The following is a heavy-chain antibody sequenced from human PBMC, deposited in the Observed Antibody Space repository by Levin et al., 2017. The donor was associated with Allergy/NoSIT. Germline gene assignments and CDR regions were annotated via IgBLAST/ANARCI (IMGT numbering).Heavy chain of an antibody. J-gene: IGHJ4*02. Sequence: SGPTLVKPTQTLTLTCTFSGFSLSPSGVGVGWIRQPPGKALEWLALIYWDDENRYSPSLKSRLTITKDTSKNQVVLTMTNMGPVDTATYYCAHEIASSIYFHYWGQGALVTVSS. CDR2: IYWDDEN. D-gene: IGHD3-3*02. CDR3: AHEIASSIYFHY. V-gene: IGHV2-5*02. CDR1: GFSLSPSGVG.